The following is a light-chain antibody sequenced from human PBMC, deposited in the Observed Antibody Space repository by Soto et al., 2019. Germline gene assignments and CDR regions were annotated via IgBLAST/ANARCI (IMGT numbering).Light chain of an antibody. V-gene: IGLV2-14*01. Sequence: QSVLTQPASVSGSPGQSITISCTGTSSDVGGYNYVSWYQQHPGKAPKLMIYDVSNRPSGVSNRFSGSKSGNTASLTSSGLQAEDEADYCCSSYTSSSTLVFGGGTQLTVL. J-gene: IGLJ2*01. CDR3: SSYTSSSTLV. CDR2: DVS. CDR1: SSDVGGYNY.